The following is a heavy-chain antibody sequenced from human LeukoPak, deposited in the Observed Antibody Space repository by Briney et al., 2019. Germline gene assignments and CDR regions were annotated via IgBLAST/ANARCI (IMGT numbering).Heavy chain of an antibody. D-gene: IGHD3-16*01. CDR2: ISSSGSTI. Sequence: GGSLRLSCAASGFTFSSYEMNWVRQAPGKGLEWVSYISSSGSTIYYADFVKGRFTISRDNAKNSLYLQMNSLRAEDTAVYYCARDLQYVWGAHDAFDIWGQGTMVTVSS. CDR3: ARDLQYVWGAHDAFDI. CDR1: GFTFSSYE. V-gene: IGHV3-48*03. J-gene: IGHJ3*02.